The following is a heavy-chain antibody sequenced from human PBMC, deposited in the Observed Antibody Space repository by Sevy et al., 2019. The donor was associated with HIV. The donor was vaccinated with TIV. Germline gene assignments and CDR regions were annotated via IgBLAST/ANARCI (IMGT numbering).Heavy chain of an antibody. J-gene: IGHJ4*02. CDR2: TNGDGITT. CDR1: GFTFSSHW. CDR3: ARGGGYNYDYVAY. Sequence: GGSLRLSCAASGFTFSSHWMHWVRQVPGKGLVWVSRTNGDGITTTYADSVKGRFTISRDNAMNTLYLQMNSLRAEDTGIYYCARGGGYNYDYVAYWGQGTLVTVSS. D-gene: IGHD3-16*01. V-gene: IGHV3-74*01.